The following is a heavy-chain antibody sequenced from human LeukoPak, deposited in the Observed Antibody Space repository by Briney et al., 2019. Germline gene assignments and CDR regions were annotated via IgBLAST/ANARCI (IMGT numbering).Heavy chain of an antibody. D-gene: IGHD3-16*01. J-gene: IGHJ3*02. CDR3: AKDWFGTLDAFDI. Sequence: GGSLRLSCAASGFTFSSYAMSWVRQAPGKGLEWVSAISGSGGSTCYADSVKGRFTISRVNSKNTLYLQMNSLRAEDTAVYYCAKDWFGTLDAFDIWGQGTMVTVSS. V-gene: IGHV3-23*01. CDR1: GFTFSSYA. CDR2: ISGSGGST.